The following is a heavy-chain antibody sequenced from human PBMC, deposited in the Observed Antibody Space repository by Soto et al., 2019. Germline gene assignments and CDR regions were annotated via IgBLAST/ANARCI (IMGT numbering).Heavy chain of an antibody. Sequence: LRLSCAASGFTFSSYAMHWVRQAPGKGLEWVAVISYDGSNKYYADSVKGRFTISRDNSKNTLYLQMNSLRAEDTAVYYCAREGPSGYYPRGRSAFDIWGQGTMVTVSS. CDR1: GFTFSSYA. CDR3: AREGPSGYYPRGRSAFDI. CDR2: ISYDGSNK. J-gene: IGHJ3*02. D-gene: IGHD3-9*01. V-gene: IGHV3-30-3*01.